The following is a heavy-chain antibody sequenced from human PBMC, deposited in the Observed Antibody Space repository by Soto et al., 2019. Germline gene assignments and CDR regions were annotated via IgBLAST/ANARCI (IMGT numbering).Heavy chain of an antibody. CDR2: FYYSGST. CDR1: GGSISSGGYY. CDR3: ARGRKAYYESCGPRIDY. D-gene: IGHD3-22*01. J-gene: IGHJ4*02. Sequence: QVQLQESGPGLVKPSQTLSLTCTVSGGSISSGGYYWGWIRHHPGRGLEWIAYFYYSGSTYYKSSRKSRIKISADKSKNQFSLNLSAVTAADTAVYYCARGRKAYYESCGPRIDYWGQGTLVTVSS. V-gene: IGHV4-31*03.